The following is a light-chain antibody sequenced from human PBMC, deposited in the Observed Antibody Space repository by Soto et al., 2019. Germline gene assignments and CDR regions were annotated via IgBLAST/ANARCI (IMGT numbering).Light chain of an antibody. CDR1: QSFSSY. J-gene: IGKJ5*01. Sequence: DIQMTQSPSSLPASVGDSVTITCRASQSFSSYLNWYQQKPGKAPNLLIYAASSLQTGVPSRFSGSGSGTDFAIAFTIMIRLDLANFYCQQTDSLHQTFGQGTRVEIK. CDR2: AAS. V-gene: IGKV1-39*01. CDR3: QQTDSLHQT.